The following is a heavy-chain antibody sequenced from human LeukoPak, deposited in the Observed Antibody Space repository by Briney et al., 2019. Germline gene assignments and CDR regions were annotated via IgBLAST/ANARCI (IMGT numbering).Heavy chain of an antibody. D-gene: IGHD3-10*01. Sequence: SETLSLTCAVSGVSISSGGYSWSWIRQPPGKGLEWIGYIYHSGSTYYNPSLKSRVTISVDRSKNQFSLKLSSVTAADTAVYYCASDHGVRGYYWGQGTLVTVSS. J-gene: IGHJ4*02. CDR2: IYHSGST. CDR1: GVSISSGGYS. V-gene: IGHV4-30-2*01. CDR3: ASDHGVRGYY.